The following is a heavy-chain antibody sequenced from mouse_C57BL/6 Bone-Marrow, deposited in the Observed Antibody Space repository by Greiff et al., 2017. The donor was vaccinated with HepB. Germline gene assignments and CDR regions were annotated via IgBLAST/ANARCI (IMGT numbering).Heavy chain of an antibody. D-gene: IGHD1-1*01. CDR3: ARAYYYGSSYPAWFAY. Sequence: VQLQQPGAELVMPGASVKLSCKASGYTFTSYWMHWVKQSPGQGLEWIGEIDPSDSYTNYNQKFKGKSTLTVDKSSSTAYMQLSSLTSEDSAVYYCARAYYYGSSYPAWFAYWGQGTLVTVSA. CDR2: IDPSDSYT. CDR1: GYTFTSYW. J-gene: IGHJ3*01. V-gene: IGHV1-69*01.